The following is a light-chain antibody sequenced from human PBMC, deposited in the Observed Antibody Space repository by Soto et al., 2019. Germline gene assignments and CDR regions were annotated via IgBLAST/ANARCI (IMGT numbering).Light chain of an antibody. CDR1: SSDVGSYNL. V-gene: IGLV2-23*02. Sequence: QSVLTQPASVSGSPGQSITISCTGTSSDVGSYNLVSWYQQHPGKAPKLMIYEVSKRPSGVSNRFSGSKSGNTASLTISGLQAEDEADYYCCSYAGSSTFDVVFGGGTQL. CDR3: CSYAGSSTFDVV. J-gene: IGLJ2*01. CDR2: EVS.